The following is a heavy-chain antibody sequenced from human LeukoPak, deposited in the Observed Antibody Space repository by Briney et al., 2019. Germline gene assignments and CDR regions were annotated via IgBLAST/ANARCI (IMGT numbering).Heavy chain of an antibody. V-gene: IGHV1-2*06. CDR1: GYTFTGYY. D-gene: IGHD3-22*01. J-gene: IGHJ4*02. CDR2: INPNSGGT. CDR3: ARGTPYDSSGYYPDY. Sequence: ASVKVSCKASGYTFTGYYMHWVRQAPGQGLESIGRINPNSGGTNYAQKFQGRVTMTRDTSISTAYMELSRLRSDDTAVYYCARGTPYDSSGYYPDYWGQGTLVTVSS.